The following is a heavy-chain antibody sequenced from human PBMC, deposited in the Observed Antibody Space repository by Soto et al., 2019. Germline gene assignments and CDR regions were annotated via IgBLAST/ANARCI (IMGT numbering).Heavy chain of an antibody. Sequence: QVQLQEMGPGLVKPSQTLTITCTVSGDSVTSAYWRWIRQLPGKGLEWMGNIYHTGRTFYNPSLTSRVAISIDTSKPLFSLKMRSVTAADTAVYYCARTDAYNSSFFDSWGLGTVVTVSS. V-gene: IGHV4-31*03. CDR3: ARTDAYNSSFFDS. CDR1: GDSVTSAY. D-gene: IGHD6-6*01. J-gene: IGHJ4*02. CDR2: IYHTGRT.